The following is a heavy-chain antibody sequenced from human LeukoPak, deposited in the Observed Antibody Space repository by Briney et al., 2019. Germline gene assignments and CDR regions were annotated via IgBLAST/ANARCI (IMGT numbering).Heavy chain of an antibody. J-gene: IGHJ4*02. CDR3: ARLRSSSLVDY. CDR1: GYSISSGYY. D-gene: IGHD6-13*01. V-gene: IGHV4-38-2*01. CDR2: IYHSGST. Sequence: PSETLSLTCAVPGYSISSGYYWGWIRQPPGKGLEWIGSIYHSGSTYYNPSLKSRVTISVDTSKNQFSLKLSSVTAADTAVYYCARLRSSSLVDYWGQGTPVTVSS.